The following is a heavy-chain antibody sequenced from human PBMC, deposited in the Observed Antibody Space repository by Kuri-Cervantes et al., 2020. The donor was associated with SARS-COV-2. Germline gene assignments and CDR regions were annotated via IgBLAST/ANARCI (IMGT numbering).Heavy chain of an antibody. Sequence: SETLSLTCTVSGGSISSYYWSWIRQPPGKGLEWIGYIYYSGSTNNNPSLKSRFTISVDASQNQFSLKLSSVTAADTAVYYCARHIPYYDFWSGYYDAFDIWAKGQWSPSPQ. CDR1: GGSISSYY. D-gene: IGHD3-3*01. V-gene: IGHV4-59*08. J-gene: IGHJ3*02. CDR3: ARHIPYYDFWSGYYDAFDI. CDR2: IYYSGST.